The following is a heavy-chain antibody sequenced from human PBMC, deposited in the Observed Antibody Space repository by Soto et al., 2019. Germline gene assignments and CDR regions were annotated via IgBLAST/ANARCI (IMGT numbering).Heavy chain of an antibody. CDR3: AKDFKVSGGHYGSLNYYYGMDV. Sequence: GGSLRLSXVVSGFIPSSYAMSWVRQAPGKGLEWVSGISGSGGATSYADSVKGRFTISRDTSKGALYLQMNSLRPEDTAVYYCAKDFKVSGGHYGSLNYYYGMDVWGQGTTVTVSS. J-gene: IGHJ6*02. CDR2: ISGSGGAT. D-gene: IGHD3-10*01. V-gene: IGHV3-23*01. CDR1: GFIPSSYA.